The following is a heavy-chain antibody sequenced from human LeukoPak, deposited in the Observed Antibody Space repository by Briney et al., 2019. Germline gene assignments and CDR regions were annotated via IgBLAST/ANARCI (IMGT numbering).Heavy chain of an antibody. V-gene: IGHV4-38-2*02. J-gene: IGHJ6*03. D-gene: IGHD3-16*02. Sequence: PSETLSLTCTVSGYSISSGYYWGWIRQPPGKGLEWIGSIYHSGSTNYNPSLKSRVTISVDTSKNQFSLKLSSVTAADTAVYYCARDWADYDYVWGSYRRYYYMDVWGKGTTVTVSS. CDR1: GYSISSGYY. CDR2: IYHSGST. CDR3: ARDWADYDYVWGSYRRYYYMDV.